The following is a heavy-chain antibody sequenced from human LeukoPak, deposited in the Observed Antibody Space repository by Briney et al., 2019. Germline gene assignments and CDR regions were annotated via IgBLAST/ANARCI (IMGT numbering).Heavy chain of an antibody. D-gene: IGHD2-8*01. J-gene: IGHJ3*02. CDR3: VREDRILLGNDAFDI. CDR1: GFTFSSYN. V-gene: IGHV3-21*01. CDR2: ISSSSNYI. Sequence: PGGSLRLSCAASGFTFSSYNMNWVRQAPGKGLEWVSSISSSSNYIYYADSVKGRFTISRDNAKNTLSLQMNSLRGEDAAVYYCVREDRILLGNDAFDIWGQGTMVTVSS.